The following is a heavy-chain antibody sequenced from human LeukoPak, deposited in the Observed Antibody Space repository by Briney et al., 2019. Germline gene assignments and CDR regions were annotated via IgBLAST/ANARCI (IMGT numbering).Heavy chain of an antibody. CDR2: ISRGSIHI. J-gene: IGHJ4*02. V-gene: IGHV3-21*01. CDR3: ARVPSFWSGYYADY. Sequence: PRGSLRLSCAASGFNLSSYAFNWVRQAPGGGLEWVSSISRGSIHIYYGDSVKGRFTISRDNAKNSLFLEMNSLRAEDTAVYYCARVPSFWSGYYADYWGRGTLVTVSS. CDR1: GFNLSSYA. D-gene: IGHD3-3*01.